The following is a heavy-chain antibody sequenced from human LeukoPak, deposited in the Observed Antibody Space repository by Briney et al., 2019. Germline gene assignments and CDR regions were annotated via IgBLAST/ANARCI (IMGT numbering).Heavy chain of an antibody. D-gene: IGHD3-22*01. CDR2: ISYDGSNK. CDR1: GFTFSSYA. Sequence: GGSLRLSCAASGFTFSSYAMHWVRQAPGKGLEWVAVISYDGSNKYYADSVKGRFTISRDNSKNTLYLQMNSLRAEDTAVYYCAREYYYDSSGYSHPHYYFDYWGQGTLVTVSS. J-gene: IGHJ4*02. CDR3: AREYYYDSSGYSHPHYYFDY. V-gene: IGHV3-30*04.